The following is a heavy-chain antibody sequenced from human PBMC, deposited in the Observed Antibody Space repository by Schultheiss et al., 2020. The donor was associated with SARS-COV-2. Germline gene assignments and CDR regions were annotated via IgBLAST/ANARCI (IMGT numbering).Heavy chain of an antibody. J-gene: IGHJ6*02. V-gene: IGHV1-69*05. Sequence: SVKVSCKASGGTFSSYAISWVRQAPGQGLEWMGGIIPIFGTANYAQKFQGWVTMTRDTSISTAYMELSRLRSDDTAVYYCARRGGSYSGMDVWGQGTTVTVSS. CDR1: GGTFSSYA. CDR2: IIPIFGTA. D-gene: IGHD3-16*01. CDR3: ARRGGSYSGMDV.